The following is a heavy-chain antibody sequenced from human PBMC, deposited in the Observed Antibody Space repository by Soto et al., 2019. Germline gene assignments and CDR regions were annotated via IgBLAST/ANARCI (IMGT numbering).Heavy chain of an antibody. CDR2: INTNSGNT. J-gene: IGHJ6*03. CDR1: GYSFTSYD. CDR3: ARAPFLQYFYMDV. D-gene: IGHD4-4*01. Sequence: QVQLVQSGAEVKKPGASVKISCKASGYSFTSYDINWVRQATGQGLEWMGWINTNSGNTDYTQKFQGRVTMTRDTSIGTAYMELSSLRSEDTAVYYCARAPFLQYFYMDVWGEGTSVTVSS. V-gene: IGHV1-8*01.